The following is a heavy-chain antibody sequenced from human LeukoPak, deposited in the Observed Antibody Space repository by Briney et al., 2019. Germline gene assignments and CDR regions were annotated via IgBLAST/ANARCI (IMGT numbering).Heavy chain of an antibody. CDR2: ICGSGGCT. V-gene: IGHV3-23*01. CDR1: GFTFNTYA. D-gene: IGHD6-19*01. CDR3: AKTTVGYSSGRYPGWPADC. J-gene: IGHJ4*02. Sequence: GGSLRLSCEASGFTFNTYAIYWVRQAPGKGLEWVSGICGSGGCTYYADFVKGRSTIYRDNSNNTVYLQMNSLTADDTAVYYCAKTTVGYSSGRYPGWPADCWGQGTLVTVSS.